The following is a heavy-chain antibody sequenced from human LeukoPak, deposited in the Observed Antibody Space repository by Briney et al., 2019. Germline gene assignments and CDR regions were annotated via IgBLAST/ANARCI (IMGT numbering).Heavy chain of an antibody. CDR2: INPNSGGT. Sequence: ASVKVSCKASGYTFTGYYMHWVRQAPGQGLEWMGWINPNSGGTNYAQKFQGRVAMTRDTSISTAYMELSRLRSDDTAVYYCAKTIAEAGSEGFDYWGQGTLVTVSS. D-gene: IGHD6-19*01. CDR1: GYTFTGYY. CDR3: AKTIAEAGSEGFDY. V-gene: IGHV1-2*02. J-gene: IGHJ4*02.